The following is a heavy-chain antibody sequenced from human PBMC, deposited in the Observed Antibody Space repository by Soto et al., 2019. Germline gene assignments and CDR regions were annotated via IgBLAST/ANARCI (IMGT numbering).Heavy chain of an antibody. Sequence: SVKVSCKASGFTFTSSAVQWVRQARGQRLEWIGWIVVGSGNTNYAQKFQERVTITRDMSTSTAYMELSSLRSEDTAVYYCAADGVGATEGYYYYYGMDVWGQGSTVTVSS. CDR3: AADGVGATEGYYYYYGMDV. V-gene: IGHV1-58*01. CDR1: GFTFTSSA. D-gene: IGHD1-26*01. CDR2: IVVGSGNT. J-gene: IGHJ6*02.